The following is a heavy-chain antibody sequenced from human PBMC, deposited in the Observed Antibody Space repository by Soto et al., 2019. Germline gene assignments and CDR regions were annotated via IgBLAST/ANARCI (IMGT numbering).Heavy chain of an antibody. Sequence: QVQLVQSGAEVKKPGASVKVSCKASGYTFTSYGISWVRQAPGQGLEWMGWISAYNGNTNYAQKLQGRATMTTDRSTSTAYMELRSLRSDDTAVYYCARTSYVRGSYRSDDAFDIWGQGTMVTVSS. CDR3: ARTSYVRGSYRSDDAFDI. D-gene: IGHD3-16*02. V-gene: IGHV1-18*01. CDR1: GYTFTSYG. CDR2: ISAYNGNT. J-gene: IGHJ3*02.